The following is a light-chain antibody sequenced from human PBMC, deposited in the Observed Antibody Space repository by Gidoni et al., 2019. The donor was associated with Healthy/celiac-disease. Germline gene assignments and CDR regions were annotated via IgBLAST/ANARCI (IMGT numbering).Light chain of an antibody. Sequence: DIQMTQSPASLSASVGDRVTITCRASQSISSYLNWYQQKPGKAPRLLIYAASSWESGVPARFSGSGSGTDFTLTISSLQPEDFATYYCQQSNNWPPTFGQGTKVEIK. CDR2: AAS. V-gene: IGKV1-39*01. CDR1: QSISSY. CDR3: QQSNNWPPT. J-gene: IGKJ1*01.